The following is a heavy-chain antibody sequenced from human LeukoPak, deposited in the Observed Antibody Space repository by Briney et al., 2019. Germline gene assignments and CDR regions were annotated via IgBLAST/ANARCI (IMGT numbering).Heavy chain of an antibody. CDR1: GGSISSYY. Sequence: SETLSLTCTVSGGSISSYYWSWIRQPPGKGLEWIGYIYYSGSTNYNPSLKSRVTISVDTSKNQFSLKLSSVTAADTAVYYCARGGGSSWRFAFDYWGQGTLVTVSS. V-gene: IGHV4-59*01. J-gene: IGHJ4*02. CDR3: ARGGGSSWRFAFDY. CDR2: IYYSGST. D-gene: IGHD6-13*01.